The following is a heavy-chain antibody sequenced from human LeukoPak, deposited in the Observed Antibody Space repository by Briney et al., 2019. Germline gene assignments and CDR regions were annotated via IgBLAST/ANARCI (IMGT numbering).Heavy chain of an antibody. CDR1: AGTVRSYA. CDR3: ARVVPAAIGGFWFDP. CDR2: IIPIFGTA. D-gene: IGHD2-2*01. Sequence: SVKVSCKHSAGTVRSYALSWVRQAPGQGIEWMGGIIPIFGTANYAPKFQGRDTITPDESTSTAYTELSSLRSEDTAVYYCARVVPAAIGGFWFDPWGQGTLVTVSS. J-gene: IGHJ5*02. V-gene: IGHV1-69*01.